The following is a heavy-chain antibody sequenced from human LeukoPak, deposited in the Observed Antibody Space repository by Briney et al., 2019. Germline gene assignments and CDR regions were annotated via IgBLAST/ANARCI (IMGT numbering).Heavy chain of an antibody. V-gene: IGHV3-23*01. D-gene: IGHD4-17*01. CDR3: ARDIDNGDYVVY. J-gene: IGHJ4*02. CDR1: GFTFSSYA. Sequence: GGSLRLSCAASGFTFSSYAMSWVRQAPGMGLEWVSSIGSSGDITYYADSVKGRFTISRDNSKNTLYLQMNSLRAEDAAVYYCARDIDNGDYVVYWGQGTLVTVSS. CDR2: IGSSGDIT.